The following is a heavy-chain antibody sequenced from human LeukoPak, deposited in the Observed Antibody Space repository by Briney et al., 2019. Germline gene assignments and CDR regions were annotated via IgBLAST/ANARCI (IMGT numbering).Heavy chain of an antibody. CDR3: ARRDSGSYYDAPDY. D-gene: IGHD1-26*01. Sequence: ASVKVSCKPSGYTFTGYGISWVRQAPGQGLEWMGWISAYNGNTNYAQKLQGRVTMTTDTSTSTAYMELRSLRSDDTAVYYCARRDSGSYYDAPDYWGQGTLVTVSS. CDR2: ISAYNGNT. CDR1: GYTFTGYG. J-gene: IGHJ4*02. V-gene: IGHV1-18*01.